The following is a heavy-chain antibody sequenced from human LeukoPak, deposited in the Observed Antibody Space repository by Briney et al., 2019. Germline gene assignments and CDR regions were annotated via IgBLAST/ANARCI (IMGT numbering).Heavy chain of an antibody. CDR3: ARGWLAETTMVTPYNY. CDR2: IIPIFGTA. D-gene: IGHD4-23*01. Sequence: SVKVSCKASGGSFSSNAINWVRQAPGQGLEWMGGIIPIFGTANYAQKFQDRVTITAVEFMSTVYMELSSLRSEDTAVYYCARGWLAETTMVTPYNYWGQGTLVTVSS. V-gene: IGHV1-69*13. J-gene: IGHJ4*02. CDR1: GGSFSSNA.